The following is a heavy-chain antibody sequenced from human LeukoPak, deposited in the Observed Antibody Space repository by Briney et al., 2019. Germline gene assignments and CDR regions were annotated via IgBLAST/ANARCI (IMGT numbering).Heavy chain of an antibody. D-gene: IGHD1-26*01. CDR3: ASAAVDKWELLLNAFDY. CDR2: INAGNGNT. Sequence: GASVKVSCKASGYTFTSYAMHWMRQAPGQRLEWMGWINAGNGNTKYSQKFQGRVTITRDTSASTAYMELSSLRSEDTAVYYCASAAVDKWELLLNAFDYWGQGTMVTVSS. J-gene: IGHJ4*02. CDR1: GYTFTSYA. V-gene: IGHV1-3*01.